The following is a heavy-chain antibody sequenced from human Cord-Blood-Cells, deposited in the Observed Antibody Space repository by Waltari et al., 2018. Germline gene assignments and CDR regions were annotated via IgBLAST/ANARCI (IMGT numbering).Heavy chain of an antibody. D-gene: IGHD7-27*01. CDR1: GGSFSGYY. V-gene: IGHV4-34*01. CDR3: ARVVRTGYYFDY. J-gene: IGHJ4*02. CDR2: INHSGST. Sequence: QVQLQQWGAGLLKPWETLSPTCAVYGGSFSGYYWSWIRQPPGKGLGWIGEINHSGSTNGNPAPKRRGTIAGHTAKNQFSLRLSSVTAADTAVYYCARVVRTGYYFDYWGQGTLGTVSS.